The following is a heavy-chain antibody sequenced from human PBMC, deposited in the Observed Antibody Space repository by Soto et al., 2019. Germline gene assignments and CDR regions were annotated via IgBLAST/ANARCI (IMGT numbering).Heavy chain of an antibody. CDR2: ISAYNGNT. CDR1: GYTFTSYG. D-gene: IGHD6-19*01. CDR3: ARDAIWYGSGTLEYFQH. V-gene: IGHV1-18*01. J-gene: IGHJ1*01. Sequence: QVQLVQSGAEVKKPGASVKVSYKASGYTFTSYGMSWVRQAPGQGLEWMGWISAYNGNTNYAQKPQGRVTMTTDTSTITAYMERGRLRADATAVYYCARDAIWYGSGTLEYFQHWGQGTLVTVSS.